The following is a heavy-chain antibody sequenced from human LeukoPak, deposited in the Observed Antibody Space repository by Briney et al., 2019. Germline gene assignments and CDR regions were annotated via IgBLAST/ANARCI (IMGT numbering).Heavy chain of an antibody. Sequence: GASVKVSCKASGYTFSSYGITWVRQAPGQGLEWMGWISAYNGNTNYAQNLQGRVTVTTDTSTSTAYLELKSLSSDDTAVYYCARASGSYCSSTSCNDAFDIWGQGTMVTVSS. D-gene: IGHD2-2*01. CDR1: GYTFSSYG. J-gene: IGHJ3*02. CDR2: ISAYNGNT. V-gene: IGHV1-18*01. CDR3: ARASGSYCSSTSCNDAFDI.